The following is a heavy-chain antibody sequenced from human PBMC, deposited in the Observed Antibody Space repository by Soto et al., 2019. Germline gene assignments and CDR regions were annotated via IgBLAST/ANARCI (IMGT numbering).Heavy chain of an antibody. D-gene: IGHD3-9*01. J-gene: IGHJ3*02. CDR1: GDSISSSH. CDR3: ARLYPFYDLLTGSQLYAFDI. V-gene: IGHV4-59*01. Sequence: PSETLSLTCTVSGDSISSSHWNWIRQAPGKGLEWIGYIYYSGSTNFSPSLKSRVTISIDTSKEQFSLKLSSVTAADTAVYYCARLYPFYDLLTGSQLYAFDIWGQGTMVTVSS. CDR2: IYYSGST.